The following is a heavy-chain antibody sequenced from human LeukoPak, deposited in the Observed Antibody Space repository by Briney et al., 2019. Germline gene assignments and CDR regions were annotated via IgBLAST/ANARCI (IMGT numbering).Heavy chain of an antibody. CDR1: GFTFRSYG. CDR2: IRYDGSNK. CDR3: AKLGSRVVVPAAIDFHY. V-gene: IGHV3-30*02. Sequence: GGSLRLPCAASGFTFRSYGMHGVRQAPGKGGEGGAFIRYDGSNKYYADSVKGRFTISRDNSNNTLYLQMNSLRAEDTAVYYCAKLGSRVVVPAAIDFHYWGQGTLVTVSS. D-gene: IGHD2-2*01. J-gene: IGHJ4*02.